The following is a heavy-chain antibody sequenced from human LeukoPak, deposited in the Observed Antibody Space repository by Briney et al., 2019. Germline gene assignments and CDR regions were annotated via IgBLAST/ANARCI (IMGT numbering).Heavy chain of an antibody. Sequence: GASVTVSCKTSGYTFTGYYIHWVRQAPGQGLEWMGWINPNSGATQYAQKFQGRVTMTRDTSISTAYMELSSLRSDDTAVYYCARGSENPPFDYWGQGTLVTVSS. V-gene: IGHV1-2*02. CDR1: GYTFTGYY. J-gene: IGHJ4*02. CDR3: ARGSENPPFDY. D-gene: IGHD2-15*01. CDR2: INPNSGAT.